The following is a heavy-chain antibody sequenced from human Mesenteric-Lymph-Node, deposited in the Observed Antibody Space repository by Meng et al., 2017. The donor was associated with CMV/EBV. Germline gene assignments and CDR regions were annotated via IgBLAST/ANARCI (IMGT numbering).Heavy chain of an antibody. CDR2: INPNSGGT. D-gene: IGHD3-3*01. CDR3: ACERGDFWRGGMDV. J-gene: IGHJ6*02. CDR1: GYTFTGYY. V-gene: IGHV1-2*02. Sequence: SGYTFTGYYMHWVRQAPGQGLEWMGWINPNSGGTNYAQKFQGRVTMTRDTSISTAYMELSRLRSDDTAVYYCACERGDFWRGGMDVWGQGTTVTVSS.